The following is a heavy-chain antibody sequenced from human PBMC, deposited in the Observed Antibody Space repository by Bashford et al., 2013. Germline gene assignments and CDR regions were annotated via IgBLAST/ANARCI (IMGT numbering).Heavy chain of an antibody. V-gene: IGHV3-7*01. D-gene: IGHD1-26*01. CDR2: INPDGSGQ. CDR3: AAWGHEGSH. J-gene: IGHJ4*02. CDR1: GFTFSHSW. Sequence: GGSLRLSCAASGFTFSHSWMNWVRHIPGKGLEWVANINPDGSGQRYVDSVRGRCSVSRDNVKNSLYLQMNFLRAEDTAVYYCAAWGHEGSHWGQGALVTVSS.